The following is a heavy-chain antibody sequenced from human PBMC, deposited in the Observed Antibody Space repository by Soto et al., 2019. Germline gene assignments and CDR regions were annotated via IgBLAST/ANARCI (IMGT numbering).Heavy chain of an antibody. CDR1: GFTFSSYA. D-gene: IGHD3-10*01. V-gene: IGHV3-23*01. Sequence: PGGSLRLSCAASGFTFSSYAMSWVRQAPGKGLEWVSAISGSGGSTYYADSVKGRFTISRDNSKNTLYLQMNSLRAEDTAVYYCAKDLSTTMVRGVIKPYFDYWGQGTLVTVPS. J-gene: IGHJ4*02. CDR2: ISGSGGST. CDR3: AKDLSTTMVRGVIKPYFDY.